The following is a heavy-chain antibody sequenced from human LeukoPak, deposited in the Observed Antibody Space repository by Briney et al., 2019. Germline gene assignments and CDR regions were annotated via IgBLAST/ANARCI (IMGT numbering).Heavy chain of an antibody. J-gene: IGHJ5*02. V-gene: IGHV4-38-2*02. CDR3: ARDPSIWAENWFDP. D-gene: IGHD2-21*01. Sequence: SETLSLTCTVSGYSISSGYYWGWIRQPPGKGLEWIGSIYHSGSTYYNPSLKSRVTISVDTSENQFSLKLSSVTAADTAVYYCARDPSIWAENWFDPWGQGTLVTVSS. CDR1: GYSISSGYY. CDR2: IYHSGST.